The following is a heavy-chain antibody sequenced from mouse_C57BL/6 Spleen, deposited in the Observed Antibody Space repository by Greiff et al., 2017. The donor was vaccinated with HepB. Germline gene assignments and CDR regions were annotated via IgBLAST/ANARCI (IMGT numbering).Heavy chain of an antibody. Sequence: VQLQQSDAELVKPGASVKISCKVSGYTFTDHTIHWMKQRPEQGLEWIGYIYPRDGSTKYNEKFKGKATLTADKSTSTAYMQLNSLTTEDSAVYFGANSLVYDGYYEVGLDYWGQGTSVTVSS. CDR2: IYPRDGST. CDR3: ANSLVYDGYYEVGLDY. V-gene: IGHV1-78*01. D-gene: IGHD2-3*01. J-gene: IGHJ4*01. CDR1: GYTFTDHT.